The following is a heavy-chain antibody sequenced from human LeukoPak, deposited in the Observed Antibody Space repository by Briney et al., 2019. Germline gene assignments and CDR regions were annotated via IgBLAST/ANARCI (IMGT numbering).Heavy chain of an antibody. D-gene: IGHD1-26*01. CDR3: ARHVRNLVGATAIDY. J-gene: IGHJ4*02. CDR1: GGSFSGYY. V-gene: IGHV4-34*01. CDR2: INHSGST. Sequence: SETLSLTCAVYGGSFSGYYWSWIRQPPGKGLEWIGEINHSGSTNYNPSLKSRVTISVDTSKNQFSLKLSSVTAADTAVYYCARHVRNLVGATAIDYWGQGTLVTVSS.